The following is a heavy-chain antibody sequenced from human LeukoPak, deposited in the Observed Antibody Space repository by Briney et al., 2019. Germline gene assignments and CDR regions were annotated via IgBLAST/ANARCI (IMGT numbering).Heavy chain of an antibody. V-gene: IGHV4-59*01. D-gene: IGHD3-22*01. CDR2: IYYSGST. J-gene: IGHJ4*02. CDR3: AIRVTCSGYYWFVY. Sequence: PSETLSLTCAVSGGSISSYYLTWIRQPPGKGLEWIGYIYYSGSTNYNPSLKSRVTISVDTSKNQFSLKLSSVTAADTAVYYCAIRVTCSGYYWFVYWGQGTLVTVSS. CDR1: GGSISSYY.